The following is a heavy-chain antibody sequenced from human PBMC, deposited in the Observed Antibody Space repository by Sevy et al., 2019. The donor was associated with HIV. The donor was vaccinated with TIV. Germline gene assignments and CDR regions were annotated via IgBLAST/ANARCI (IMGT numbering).Heavy chain of an antibody. CDR1: GFTFDDYA. D-gene: IGHD1-26*01. CDR2: ISWNSGVI. V-gene: IGHV3-9*01. Sequence: GGSLRLSCVVSGFTFDDYAMHWVRQVPGKGLEWVSGISWNSGVIGYADSVKGRFTISRDNAKSSLYLEMSGLRGEDTAFYYCTSSGTYLGYRREFDYWGQGTLVTVSS. J-gene: IGHJ4*02. CDR3: TSSGTYLGYRREFDY.